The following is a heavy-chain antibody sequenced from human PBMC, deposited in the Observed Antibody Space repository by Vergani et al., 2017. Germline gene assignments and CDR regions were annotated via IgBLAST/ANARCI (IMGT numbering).Heavy chain of an antibody. CDR2: INNNGGST. D-gene: IGHD2-2*01. CDR3: AKVCGXTSCPYGGGAFDV. V-gene: IGHV3-23*01. Sequence: QLLESGGGLIQPGGSLRLSCAASGFTFNSYAMTWVRQAPGKGLEWVSGINNNGGSTYYADSVKGRFTISRDNSKNTLYLQMTDLRAEDTATYYCAKVCGXTSCPYGGGAFDVWVHGTMVTVSS. J-gene: IGHJ3*01. CDR1: GFTFNSYA.